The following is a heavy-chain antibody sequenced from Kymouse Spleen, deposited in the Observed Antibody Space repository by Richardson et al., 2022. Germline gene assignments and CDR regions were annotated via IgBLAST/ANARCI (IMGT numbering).Heavy chain of an antibody. D-gene: IGHD3-22*01. J-gene: IGHJ3*02. CDR1: GFTFSSYA. Sequence: EVQLVESGGGLVQPGGSLRLSCAASGFTFSSYAMSWVRQAPGKGLEWVSAISGSGGSTYYADSVKGRFTISRDNSKNTLYLQMNSLRAEDTAVYYCAKDLTMIVVVIDAFDIWGQGTMVTVSS. CDR2: ISGSGGST. V-gene: IGHV3-23*04. CDR3: AKDLTMIVVVIDAFDI.